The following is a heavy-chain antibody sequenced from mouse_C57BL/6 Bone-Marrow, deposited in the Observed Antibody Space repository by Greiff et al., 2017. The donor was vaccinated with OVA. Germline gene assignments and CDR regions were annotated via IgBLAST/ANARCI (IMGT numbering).Heavy chain of an antibody. CDR2: IWRGGST. V-gene: IGHV2-5*01. Sequence: VQGVESGPGLVQPSHSLSITCTVSGFSFTSYGVHWVRQSPGKGLEWLGVIWRGGSTDYNAAFMSRLSITNDNSKSQVFFKMNSLQADDTAIYYCAKNYWDSYAMDYWGQGTSVTVSS. D-gene: IGHD4-1*01. J-gene: IGHJ4*01. CDR3: AKNYWDSYAMDY. CDR1: GFSFTSYG.